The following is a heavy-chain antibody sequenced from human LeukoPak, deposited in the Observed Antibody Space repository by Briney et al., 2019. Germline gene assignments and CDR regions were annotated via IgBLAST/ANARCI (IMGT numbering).Heavy chain of an antibody. V-gene: IGHV3-23*01. CDR3: AKAGSIRFDY. CDR2: ISGSGGGT. CDR1: GFTFGDYA. Sequence: GGSLRLSCTASGFTFGDYAMSWVRQAPGKRLEWVSGISGSGGGTYYADSVKGRFTISRDNSKNTLYLQMNSLRAEDTAVYYCAKAGSIRFDYWGQGTLVTVSS. J-gene: IGHJ4*02. D-gene: IGHD1-26*01.